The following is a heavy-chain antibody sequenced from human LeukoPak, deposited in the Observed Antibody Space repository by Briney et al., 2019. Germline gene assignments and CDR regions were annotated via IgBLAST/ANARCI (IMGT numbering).Heavy chain of an antibody. CDR1: GDSIY. V-gene: IGHV4-59*01. J-gene: IGHJ5*02. Sequence: SETLSLTCSVSGDSIYWSWVRQSPGKGLQWIGTVYYSGATNYNPSLASRVTMSLDMSKSQFSLKLSSVTAADTAIYYCAVVTSPPGFFDPGGQGPLSPVS. CDR3: AVVTSPPGFFDP. D-gene: IGHD3-3*01. CDR2: VYYSGAT.